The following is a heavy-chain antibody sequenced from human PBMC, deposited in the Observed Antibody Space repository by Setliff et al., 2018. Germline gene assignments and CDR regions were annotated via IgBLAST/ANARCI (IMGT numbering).Heavy chain of an antibody. CDR1: GGPINSDRYY. D-gene: IGHD3-10*01. CDR3: ARHKSNGSGSYPSLYMDV. CDR2: MYSSGST. J-gene: IGHJ6*03. Sequence: SETLSLTCTVSGGPINSDRYYWGWIRQPPGKGLEWIGSMYSSGSTYYNPSLKSRVTISVDAPDNQFSVKLSSVTAADTAVYYCARHKSNGSGSYPSLYMDVWGKGIMVTVSS. V-gene: IGHV4-39*01.